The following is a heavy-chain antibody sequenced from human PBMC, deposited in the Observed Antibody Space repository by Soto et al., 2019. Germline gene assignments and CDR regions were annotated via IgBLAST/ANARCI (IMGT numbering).Heavy chain of an antibody. Sequence: PVGSLRLSCTASGFTFSRHAMTWVRQAPGKGLEWVSGLSDSGGSIYYADSVKGRFTISRDNAKNSLYLQMNSLRAEDTAVYYCVRDMQLWRLDSWGQGTLVTVSS. D-gene: IGHD2-15*01. CDR3: VRDMQLWRLDS. CDR1: GFTFSRHA. V-gene: IGHV3-23*01. J-gene: IGHJ4*02. CDR2: LSDSGGSI.